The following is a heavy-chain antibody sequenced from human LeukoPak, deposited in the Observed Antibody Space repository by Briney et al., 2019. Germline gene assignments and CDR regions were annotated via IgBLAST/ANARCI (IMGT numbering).Heavy chain of an antibody. CDR1: GFTFSSYS. Sequence: GGSLRLSCAASGFTFSSYSMNWVRQAPGKGLEWVSSISSSSSYIYYADSVKGRFTIFRDNAKNSLYLQMNSLRAEDTAVYYCARSPRSMVRGVITHDYWGQGTLVTVSS. D-gene: IGHD3-10*01. J-gene: IGHJ4*02. CDR3: ARSPRSMVRGVITHDY. V-gene: IGHV3-21*01. CDR2: ISSSSSYI.